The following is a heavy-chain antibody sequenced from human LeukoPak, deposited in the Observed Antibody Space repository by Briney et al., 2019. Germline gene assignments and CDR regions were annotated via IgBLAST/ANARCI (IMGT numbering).Heavy chain of an antibody. CDR3: ARFMVRDKLDY. CDR2: ISSSSSYT. V-gene: IGHV3-11*06. Sequence: GGSLRLSCAVSGCTFSDYYMSWIRQAPGKGLEWVSYISSSSSYTNYADSVKGRFTISRDNAKNSLYLQMNSLRAEDTAVYYCARFMVRDKLDYWGQGTLVTVSS. D-gene: IGHD3-10*01. J-gene: IGHJ4*02. CDR1: GCTFSDYY.